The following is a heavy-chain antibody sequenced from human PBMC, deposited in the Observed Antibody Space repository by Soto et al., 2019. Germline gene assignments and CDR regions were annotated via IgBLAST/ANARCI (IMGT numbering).Heavy chain of an antibody. D-gene: IGHD2-8*02. CDR2: INPDIGDT. J-gene: IGHJ3*02. CDR3: ARGPSTGAFDI. V-gene: IGHV1-3*01. Sequence: ASVKVSCKASGCTFTAYYMHWLRQAPGQRLEWMGWINPDIGDTRYSQKFQGRVTITRDTSASTAYMELSSLRSEDTAVYYCARGPSTGAFDIWGQGTMVTVSS. CDR1: GCTFTAYY.